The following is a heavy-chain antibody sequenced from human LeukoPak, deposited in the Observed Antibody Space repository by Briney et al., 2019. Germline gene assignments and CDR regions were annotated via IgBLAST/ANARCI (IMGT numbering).Heavy chain of an antibody. D-gene: IGHD3-9*01. J-gene: IGHJ4*02. CDR2: IYYSGST. V-gene: IGHV4-39*01. CDR1: GGSISSSSYY. CDR3: ATARYYDILTGSYPYYFYY. Sequence: SETLSLTCTVSGGSISSSSYYWGWIRQPPGKGLEWIGSIYYSGSTYYNPSLKSRVTISVDTSKNQFSLKLSSVTAADTAVYYCATARYYDILTGSYPYYFYYWGQGTLVTVSS.